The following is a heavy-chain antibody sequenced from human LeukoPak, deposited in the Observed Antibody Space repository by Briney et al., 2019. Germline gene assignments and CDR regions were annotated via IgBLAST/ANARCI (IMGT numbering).Heavy chain of an antibody. Sequence: GGSLRLSCAASGFTFSNYYMSWIRQAPGKGLEWVSYISSSGSTIYYADSVKGRFTISRDNAKNSLYLQMNSLRAEDTAVYYCARAQRIAAAGTGNAFDIWGQGTMVTVS. J-gene: IGHJ3*02. CDR1: GFTFSNYY. D-gene: IGHD6-13*01. CDR2: ISSSGSTI. V-gene: IGHV3-11*01. CDR3: ARAQRIAAAGTGNAFDI.